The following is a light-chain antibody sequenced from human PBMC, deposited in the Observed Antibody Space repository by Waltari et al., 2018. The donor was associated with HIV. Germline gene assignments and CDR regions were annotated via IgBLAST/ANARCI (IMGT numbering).Light chain of an antibody. Sequence: SYVLPQPPSVSVAPGKTATITCWGDNIGTKSVQWYQQRPGQAPVLVVYHDNNRPSGVPERFSGSNSGDTATLTISRVEAGDEADYYCQAWYHSDDPIFFGGGTQLTVL. CDR2: HDN. CDR3: QAWYHSDDPIF. V-gene: IGLV3-21*03. J-gene: IGLJ2*01. CDR1: NIGTKS.